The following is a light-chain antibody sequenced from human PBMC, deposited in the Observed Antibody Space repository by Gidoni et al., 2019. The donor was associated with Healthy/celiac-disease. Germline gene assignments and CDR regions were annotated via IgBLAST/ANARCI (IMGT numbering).Light chain of an antibody. CDR3: QQYNNWPRT. V-gene: IGKV3-15*01. CDR2: GAS. J-gene: IGKJ2*01. CDR1: QSVSSN. Sequence: EIVMTQSPATLSVSPGERATLSCRASQSVSSNLACYQQKPGQAPRLLIYGASTRATGIPARFSGSGSGTEFTLTISSLQPEDFAVYYCQQYNNWPRTFGQGTKLEIK.